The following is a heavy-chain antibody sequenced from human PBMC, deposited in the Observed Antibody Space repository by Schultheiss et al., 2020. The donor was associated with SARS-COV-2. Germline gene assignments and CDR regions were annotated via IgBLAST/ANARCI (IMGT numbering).Heavy chain of an antibody. CDR2: ISYDGSNK. CDR3: TRPAQDY. Sequence: GGSLRLSCAASGFTFSSYAMHWVRQAPGKGLEWVAVISYDGSNKYYADSVKGRFTISRDNSKNTLYLQMNSLKTEDTAVYYCTRPAQDYWGQGTLVTVSS. CDR1: GFTFSSYA. J-gene: IGHJ4*02. V-gene: IGHV3-30*04.